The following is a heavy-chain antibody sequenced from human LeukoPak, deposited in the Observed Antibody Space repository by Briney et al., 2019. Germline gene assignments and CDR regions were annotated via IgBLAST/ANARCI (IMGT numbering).Heavy chain of an antibody. J-gene: IGHJ4*02. D-gene: IGHD6-19*01. Sequence: GGSLRLSCAASGFTFSSYAMSWVRQAPGKGLEWVSPISGSGGSTYYADSVKGHFTISRDNSKNTLYLQMHSLRAEDTAVYYCAKDDHGGSGWRDYFDYWGQGTLVTVSS. CDR1: GFTFSSYA. CDR2: ISGSGGST. V-gene: IGHV3-23*01. CDR3: AKDDHGGSGWRDYFDY.